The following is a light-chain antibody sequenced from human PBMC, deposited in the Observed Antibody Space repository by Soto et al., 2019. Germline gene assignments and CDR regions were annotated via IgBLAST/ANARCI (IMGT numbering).Light chain of an antibody. CDR3: QQSYNTPWT. J-gene: IGKJ1*01. Sequence: DIPMTQSPSSLSASIGDRVTITCRASQTISSLLTWYQQKPGKAPKVLIYAASSLQSGVPLRFSGSGSGTDFTLTISSLQPEDFATYFCQQSYNTPWTFGQGTMVEIK. CDR2: AAS. CDR1: QTISSL. V-gene: IGKV1-39*01.